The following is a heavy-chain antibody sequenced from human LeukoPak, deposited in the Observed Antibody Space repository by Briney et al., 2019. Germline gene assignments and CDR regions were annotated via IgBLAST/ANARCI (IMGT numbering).Heavy chain of an antibody. V-gene: IGHV4-39*07. CDR3: ARGGSKDYYDSSGSLDY. D-gene: IGHD3-22*01. J-gene: IGHJ4*02. CDR2: INHSGST. CDR1: GGSISSSNSY. Sequence: SETLSLTCSVSGGSISSSNSYWGWIRQPPGKGLEWIGSINHSGSTNYNPSLKSRVTISVDTSKNQFFLKLSSVTAADTAVYYCARGGSKDYYDSSGSLDYWGQGTLVTVSS.